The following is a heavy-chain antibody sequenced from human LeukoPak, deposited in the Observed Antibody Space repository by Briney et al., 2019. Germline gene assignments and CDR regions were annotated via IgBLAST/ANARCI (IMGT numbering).Heavy chain of an antibody. V-gene: IGHV4-39*07. D-gene: IGHD5-18*01. CDR2: IYYSGST. CDR3: ARTDTGDYYYYGMDV. J-gene: IGHJ6*02. Sequence: SETLSLTCTVSGGSISSSSYYWGWIRQPPGKGLEWIGSIYYSGSTYYNPSLKSRVTISVDTSKNQFSPKLSSVTAADTAVYYCARTDTGDYYYYGMDVWGQGTTVTVSS. CDR1: GGSISSSSYY.